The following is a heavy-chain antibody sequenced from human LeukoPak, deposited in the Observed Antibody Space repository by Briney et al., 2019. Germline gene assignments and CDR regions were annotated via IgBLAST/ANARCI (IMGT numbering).Heavy chain of an antibody. D-gene: IGHD5-24*01. V-gene: IGHV1-2*02. J-gene: IGHJ4*02. Sequence: ASVKVSCKASGYTFTGSYMFWVRQAPGQGLEWMGWINPNTGDANYPQKFQGRVAITRGTSITTAYMDLSRLTSDDTAVYYCARDRYGDGFAHFDYWGQGALVTVSS. CDR2: INPNTGDA. CDR3: ARDRYGDGFAHFDY. CDR1: GYTFTGSY.